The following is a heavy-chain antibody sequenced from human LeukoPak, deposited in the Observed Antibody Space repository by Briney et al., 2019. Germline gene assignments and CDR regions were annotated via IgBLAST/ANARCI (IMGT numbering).Heavy chain of an antibody. Sequence: PGGSLRLSCAASRFTFNNFAMNWVRQAPGKGLEWVSSVNFRGTISYYADSVKGRFTISRDNSKNTLYLQMDSLRAEDTAVYYCARPGYSYGGGFDPWGQGTLVTVSS. D-gene: IGHD5-18*01. CDR3: ARPGYSYGGGFDP. CDR1: RFTFNNFA. CDR2: VNFRGTIS. V-gene: IGHV3-23*01. J-gene: IGHJ5*02.